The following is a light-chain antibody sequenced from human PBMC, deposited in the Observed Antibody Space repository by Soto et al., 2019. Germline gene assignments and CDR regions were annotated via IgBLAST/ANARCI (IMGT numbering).Light chain of an antibody. CDR2: EVS. Sequence: QSVLTQPASVSGSPGQSINISCTGTSSDVGNYNLVSWYQQHPGKVPKVMIYEVSKRPSGVSNRFSGSKSGNTASLTISGLQAEDEADYYCCSYAGGHTLVFGGGTKLTVL. CDR3: CSYAGGHTLV. CDR1: SSDVGNYNL. V-gene: IGLV2-23*02. J-gene: IGLJ2*01.